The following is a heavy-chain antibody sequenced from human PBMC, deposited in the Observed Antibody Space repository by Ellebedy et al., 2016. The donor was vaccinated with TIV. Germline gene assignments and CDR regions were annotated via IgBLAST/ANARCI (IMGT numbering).Heavy chain of an antibody. CDR3: ARGFRYGSGRWPLDH. V-gene: IGHV1-18*01. CDR2: VSPYDGNT. J-gene: IGHJ4*02. D-gene: IGHD4-23*01. CDR1: GYTFIDYG. Sequence: AASVKVSCKSSGYTFIDYGISWVRQAPGQGLEWMGWVSPYDGNTNYAQKFQGRVTMTIDTSTSTGYMELRSLRSDDTAVYYCARGFRYGSGRWPLDHWGQGTLVTVSS.